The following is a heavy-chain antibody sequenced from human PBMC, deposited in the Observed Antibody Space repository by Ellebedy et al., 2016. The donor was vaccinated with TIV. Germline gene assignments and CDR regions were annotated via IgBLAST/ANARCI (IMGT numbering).Heavy chain of an antibody. J-gene: IGHJ4*02. CDR3: TRHGRSDHNSVQYSDY. V-gene: IGHV4-39*01. CDR2: VYYTGST. Sequence: WVRQPPGKGLEYIGSVYYTGSTYYHPSLKSRVTVSADTSKNQFSLTLISVTAADTAMYYCTRHGRSDHNSVQYSDYWGQGTLVTVSS. D-gene: IGHD2/OR15-2a*01.